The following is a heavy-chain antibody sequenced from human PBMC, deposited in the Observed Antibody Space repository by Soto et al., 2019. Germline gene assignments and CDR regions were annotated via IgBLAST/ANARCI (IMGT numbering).Heavy chain of an antibody. V-gene: IGHV3-21*01. CDR1: GFTFSSYS. J-gene: IGHJ6*02. CDR3: ARDRRATIFGVVIKFYYYGMDV. CDR2: ISSSSSYI. D-gene: IGHD3-3*01. Sequence: EVQLVESGGGLVKPGGSLRLSCAASGFTFSSYSMNWVRQAPGKGLEWVSSISSSSSYIYYADSVKGRFTTSRDNAKNSLYLQMNSLRAEDTAVYYCARDRRATIFGVVIKFYYYGMDVWGQGTTVTVSS.